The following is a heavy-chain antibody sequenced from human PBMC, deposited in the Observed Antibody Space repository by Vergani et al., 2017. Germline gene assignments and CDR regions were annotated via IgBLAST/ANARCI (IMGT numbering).Heavy chain of an antibody. CDR1: GYTFTDYF. V-gene: IGHV1-2*02. CDR2: INPNSGGT. J-gene: IGHJ4*02. Sequence: QVQLVQSGAEVKKPGASVKVSCKASGYTFTDYFMHRVRQAPGQGLEWMGWINPNSGGTNYAQKFQGRVTMTRDTSISTAYMELSNLRSDDTAVYYCARDPEPSPAPAYGYWGFWGQGTLVAVSS. D-gene: IGHD5-18*01. CDR3: ARDPEPSPAPAYGYWGF.